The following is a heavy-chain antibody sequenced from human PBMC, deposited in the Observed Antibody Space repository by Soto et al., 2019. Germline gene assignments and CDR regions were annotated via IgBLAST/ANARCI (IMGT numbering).Heavy chain of an antibody. CDR3: ARDGSARPEEY. D-gene: IGHD3-10*01. J-gene: IGHJ4*02. Sequence: EVHLVESGGALVQPGGSLRLSCAASGFTVSNFYMSWVRQAPGKGLEWVSVIDSGGNTNYADSVRARFTMSRDNSKNTVYLQMNILRVEDTAVYYCARDGSARPEEYWGQGTLVTVAS. CDR2: IDSGGNT. V-gene: IGHV3-66*01. CDR1: GFTVSNFY.